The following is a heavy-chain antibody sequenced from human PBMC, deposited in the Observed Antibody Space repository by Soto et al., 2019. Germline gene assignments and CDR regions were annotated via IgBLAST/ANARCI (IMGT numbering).Heavy chain of an antibody. D-gene: IGHD1-1*01. Sequence: QVQLVESGGGVGQPGRSLRLSCAASGFTFNSYGMNWVLQAPGKGLEWVTVISFDGSNQYYADSVKGRFTTTRDNYKNKVYMQLNSLRAEDTAVYYCAKDSASTDKKYFFDFWGQGTLVAVSS. CDR1: GFTFNSYG. CDR3: AKDSASTDKKYFFDF. J-gene: IGHJ4*02. CDR2: ISFDGSNQ. V-gene: IGHV3-30*18.